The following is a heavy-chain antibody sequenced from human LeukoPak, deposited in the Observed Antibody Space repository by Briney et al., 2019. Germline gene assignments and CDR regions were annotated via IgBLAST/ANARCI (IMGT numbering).Heavy chain of an antibody. J-gene: IGHJ4*02. CDR1: GFTLSNHW. CDR3: AKDAGDQGYFDY. CDR2: VNRDGSET. D-gene: IGHD3-16*01. Sequence: GGSLRLSCAASGFTLSNHWMTWVRQVPGRGPEWVANVNRDGSETYYLDSVKGRFTISKDNAKNSLYLQMNSLRTEDTAVYYCAKDAGDQGYFDYWGQGTLVTVSS. V-gene: IGHV3-7*01.